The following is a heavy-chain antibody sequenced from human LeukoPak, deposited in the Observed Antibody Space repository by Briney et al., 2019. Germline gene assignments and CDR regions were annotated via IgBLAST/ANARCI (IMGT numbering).Heavy chain of an antibody. CDR3: AREKDGYNSSWYNDY. CDR2: IITDTGNP. D-gene: IGHD6-13*01. J-gene: IGHJ4*02. CDR1: GYTLTQHS. V-gene: IGHV7-4-1*02. Sequence: ASVKVSCKASGYTLTQHSMNWVRQAPGQGLEWMGWIITDTGNPTYAQGFTGRFVFSLDTSVSTAYLQISSLKAEDTAVYYCAREKDGYNSSWYNDYWGQGTLVTVSS.